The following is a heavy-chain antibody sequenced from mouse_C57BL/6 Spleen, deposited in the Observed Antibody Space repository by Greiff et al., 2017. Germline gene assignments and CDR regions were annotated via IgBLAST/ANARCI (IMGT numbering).Heavy chain of an antibody. V-gene: IGHV1-55*01. CDR1: GYTFTSYW. Sequence: QVQLQQPGAELVKPGASVKMSCKASGYTFTSYWITWVKQRPGQGLEWIGDIYPGSGSTNYNEKFKSKATLTVDTSSSTAYMQLSSLTSEDSAVYYCARSGDYEGTFDYWGQGTTLTVSS. CDR3: ARSGDYEGTFDY. D-gene: IGHD2-4*01. J-gene: IGHJ2*01. CDR2: IYPGSGST.